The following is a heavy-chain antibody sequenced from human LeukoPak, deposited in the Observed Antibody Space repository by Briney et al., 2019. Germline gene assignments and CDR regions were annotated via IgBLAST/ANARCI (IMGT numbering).Heavy chain of an antibody. V-gene: IGHV4-34*01. D-gene: IGHD4-11*01. Sequence: SETLSLTCAVYGGSFSGYYWSWIRQPPGKGLEWIGEINHSGSTNYNPSLKSRVTISVDTSKNQFSLKLSSVTAADTAVYYCASTLQAFRYYYYGMDVWGQGTTVTVPS. CDR1: GGSFSGYY. CDR2: INHSGST. J-gene: IGHJ6*02. CDR3: ASTLQAFRYYYYGMDV.